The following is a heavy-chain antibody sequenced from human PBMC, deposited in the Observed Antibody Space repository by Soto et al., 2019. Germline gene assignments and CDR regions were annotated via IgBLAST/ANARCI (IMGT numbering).Heavy chain of an antibody. CDR2: IYWDDEK. J-gene: IGHJ4*02. CDR3: AHRSDSSSPASYYFDY. V-gene: IGHV2-5*02. Sequence: QITLKESGPTLVKPTQTLTLTCTFSGFSLSTSAVGVGWIRQPPGKALEWLALIYWDDEKRYSPTLKTRLTITKDTSKNQVVLTVTDMDLVDTATYYCAHRSDSSSPASYYFDYWGQGTLVTVSS. CDR1: GFSLSTSAVG. D-gene: IGHD6-13*01.